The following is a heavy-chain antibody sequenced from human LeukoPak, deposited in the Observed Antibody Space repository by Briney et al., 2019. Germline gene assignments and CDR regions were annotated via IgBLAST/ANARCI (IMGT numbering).Heavy chain of an antibody. J-gene: IGHJ3*02. CDR3: ARERYSSSCFDI. CDR2: IYYSGST. Sequence: SETLSLTCTVSGGSISSSSYYWGWIRQPPVKGLEWIGSIYYSGSTYYNPSLKSRVTISVDTSKNQFSLKLSSVTAADTAVYYCARERYSSSCFDIWGQGTMVTVSS. CDR1: GGSISSSSYY. D-gene: IGHD6-13*01. V-gene: IGHV4-39*02.